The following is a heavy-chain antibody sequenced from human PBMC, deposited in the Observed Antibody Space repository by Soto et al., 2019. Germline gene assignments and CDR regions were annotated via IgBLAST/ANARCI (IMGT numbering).Heavy chain of an antibody. CDR2: IYAGGST. CDR3: ARHFSRAFDY. Sequence: LRLSCAASEFAVSSNHVTWVRQAPGKGLECVSLIYAGGSTYYADSVRGRFTISRDNSENTVYLQMDSLRADDTAVYFCARHFSRAFDYWGRGTLVTVSS. J-gene: IGHJ4*02. V-gene: IGHV3-53*01. CDR1: EFAVSSNH. D-gene: IGHD3-3*02.